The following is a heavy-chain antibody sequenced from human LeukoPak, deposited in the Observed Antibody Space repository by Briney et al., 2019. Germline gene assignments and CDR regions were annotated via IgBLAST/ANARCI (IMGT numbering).Heavy chain of an antibody. J-gene: IGHJ4*02. Sequence: SETLSLTCTVSGGSISSSSCYWGWIRQPPGKGLEWIGSIYYSGSTYYNPSLKSRVTISVDTSKNQFSLKLSSVTAADTAVYYCARLPYYYGSGGPYYFDYWGQGTLVTVSS. CDR2: IYYSGST. D-gene: IGHD3-10*01. V-gene: IGHV4-39*01. CDR1: GGSISSSSCY. CDR3: ARLPYYYGSGGPYYFDY.